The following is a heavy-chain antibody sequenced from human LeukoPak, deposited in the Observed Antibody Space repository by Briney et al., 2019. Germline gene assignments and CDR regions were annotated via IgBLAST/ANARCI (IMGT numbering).Heavy chain of an antibody. CDR1: GYTFTNYA. D-gene: IGHD1-7*01. J-gene: IGHJ6*02. CDR2: INAGNGNT. V-gene: IGHV1-3*01. CDR3: ARDDWNYKFTIHSYYYGMDV. Sequence: GASVKVSCEASGYTFTNYAVHWVRQAPGQRLEWMGWINAGNGNTEYSQNFQDRVTNTRDTSANTVYMELSSLRSGDTAVYYCARDDWNYKFTIHSYYYGMDVWGQGTTVTVSS.